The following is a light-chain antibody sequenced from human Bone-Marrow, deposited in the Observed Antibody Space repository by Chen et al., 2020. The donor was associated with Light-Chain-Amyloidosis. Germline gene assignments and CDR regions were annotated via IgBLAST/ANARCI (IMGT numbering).Light chain of an antibody. V-gene: IGKV2-30*01. CDR3: MQGTHWPWT. CDR1: QSLVYSDGNTY. J-gene: IGKJ1*01. Sequence: DVEMTQSPLSLPVTLGQPASISCRSSQSLVYSDGNTYLNWFQQRPGQSPRRLMYKVSNRDSGVPDRFSGSGSGTDFTLKISRVEAEDVGGYYCMQGTHWPWTFGQGTKVEIK. CDR2: KVS.